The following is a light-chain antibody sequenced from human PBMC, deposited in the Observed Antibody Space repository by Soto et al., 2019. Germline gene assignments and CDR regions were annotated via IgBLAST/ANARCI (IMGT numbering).Light chain of an antibody. V-gene: IGKV4-1*01. J-gene: IGKJ2*01. Sequence: DIVMTQSPDSLAVSLGERATINCKSSQSVLYSSNNKNYLAWYQQRPGQPPKLLIYWASTRESGVPDRFSGNGSGTDFTLTITILQDEDVAVYYCQQYESTPPTFGQGTKLEIK. CDR3: QQYESTPPT. CDR1: QSVLYSSNNKNY. CDR2: WAS.